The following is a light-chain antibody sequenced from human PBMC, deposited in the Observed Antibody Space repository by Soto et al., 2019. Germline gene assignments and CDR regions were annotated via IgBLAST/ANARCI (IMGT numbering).Light chain of an antibody. V-gene: IGKV1-39*01. CDR1: QTISTF. J-gene: IGKJ2*02. Sequence: DIQMTQSPSSLSASIGDSVTITCRASQTISTFLNWYQHKPGKPPKILICAASSLQSGVPSRFSGGGSGTDFTLTISNLQPEDFATYFCQQTYYSPCTFGLGTKLEIK. CDR3: QQTYYSPCT. CDR2: AAS.